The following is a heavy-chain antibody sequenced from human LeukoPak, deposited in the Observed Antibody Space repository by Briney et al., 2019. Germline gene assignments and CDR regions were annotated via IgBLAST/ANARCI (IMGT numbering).Heavy chain of an antibody. Sequence: PSETLSLTCTASGGSISSCYWSWIRQPPGKGLEWVGYIYTGGSTNYNASLKNGVSILVDTSKNQFSLKLRSVTAADTAVYYCARHDDSSSSWGNYYYYYMDVWGKGTTVTVSS. V-gene: IGHV4-4*09. J-gene: IGHJ6*03. CDR3: ARHDDSSSSWGNYYYYYMDV. CDR2: IYTGGST. D-gene: IGHD6-6*01. CDR1: GGSISSCY.